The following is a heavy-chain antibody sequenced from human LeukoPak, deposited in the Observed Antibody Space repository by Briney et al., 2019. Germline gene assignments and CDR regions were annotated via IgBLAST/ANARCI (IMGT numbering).Heavy chain of an antibody. V-gene: IGHV3-23*01. J-gene: IGHJ4*02. CDR3: AKGSGSSCYSPCDY. D-gene: IGHD2-15*01. CDR1: GLTFRSYA. CDR2: ICANDGNT. Sequence: GGSLRLSCAASGLTFRSYAMSWVRQAPGKGLEWVSVICANDGNTYYADAVKGRFTISRDNSKDTLYLQMDSLRAEDTAVYYCAKGSGSSCYSPCDYWGQGILVTVSS.